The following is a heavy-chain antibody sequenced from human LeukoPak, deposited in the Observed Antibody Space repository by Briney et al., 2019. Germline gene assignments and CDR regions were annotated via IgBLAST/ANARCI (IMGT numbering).Heavy chain of an antibody. Sequence: RTGGSLRLSCSASGLTLSGYWMHWVPQIPGKGLVWVSRIDSDGSGTSYADSVKGRFTISRDDVKSMLYLQMNSLRVEDTGLYYCSTVEHFWGQGTLVTVSS. CDR1: GLTLSGYW. CDR2: IDSDGSGT. V-gene: IGHV3-74*01. J-gene: IGHJ4*02. D-gene: IGHD1/OR15-1a*01. CDR3: STVEHF.